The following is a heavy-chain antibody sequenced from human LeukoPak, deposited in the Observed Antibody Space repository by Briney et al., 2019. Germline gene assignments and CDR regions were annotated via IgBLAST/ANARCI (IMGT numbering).Heavy chain of an antibody. V-gene: IGHV1-69*05. CDR3: ARDLDWSNERAEYFQH. D-gene: IGHD3-9*01. CDR2: IIPNLGPA. Sequence: SVKVSCKSSGGTFSSYAISWVRQPPGQGLEWMGGIIPNLGPANYGQKLQGRVTITKDEATSTDYMELSSLKSEDTAVDYCARDLDWSNERAEYFQHWRQGTLVTVSS. J-gene: IGHJ1*01. CDR1: GGTFSSYA.